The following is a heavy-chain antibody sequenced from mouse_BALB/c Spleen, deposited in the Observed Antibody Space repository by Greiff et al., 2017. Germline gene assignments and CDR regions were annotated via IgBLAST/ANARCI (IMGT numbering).Heavy chain of an antibody. D-gene: IGHD1-1*01. Sequence: QVQLKESGPGLVAPSQSLSITCTVSGFSLTSYGVHWVRQPPGKGLEWLGVIWAGGSTNYNSALMSRLSISKDNSKSQVFLKMNSLQTDDTAMYYCARAGTTVVGYFDVWGAGTTVTVSS. CDR1: GFSLTSYG. CDR2: IWAGGST. J-gene: IGHJ1*01. CDR3: ARAGTTVVGYFDV. V-gene: IGHV2-9*02.